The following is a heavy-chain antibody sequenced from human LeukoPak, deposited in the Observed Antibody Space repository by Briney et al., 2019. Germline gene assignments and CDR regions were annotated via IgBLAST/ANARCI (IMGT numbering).Heavy chain of an antibody. CDR1: GFTFSGYG. V-gene: IGHV3-23*01. Sequence: PGGYLRLSCAASGFTFSGYGMSWVRQAPGKGLEWVSSISAGSGSTDYADSVKVRFTISRDDSKNTLYLQMKSVRAEDTDVYYCAKSHEPYYYDSSGYYDDYWGQGTLVTVSS. D-gene: IGHD3-22*01. CDR3: AKSHEPYYYDSSGYYDDY. CDR2: ISAGSGST. J-gene: IGHJ4*02.